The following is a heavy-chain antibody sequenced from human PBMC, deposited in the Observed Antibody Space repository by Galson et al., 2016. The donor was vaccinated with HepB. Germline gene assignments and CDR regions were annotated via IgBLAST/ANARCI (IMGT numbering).Heavy chain of an antibody. D-gene: IGHD3-10*01. V-gene: IGHV6-1*01. CDR2: TFYRSTWEN. CDR1: GDSVYNNAAA. Sequence: CAISGDSVYNNAAAWVWIRRSPSRGVEWLGRTFYRSTWENHYAGSVKNRITISPDTSRNQFSLHLNSVTPEDTAVNYCARAVMLGRGMDVWGQGTTVTVSS. J-gene: IGHJ6*02. CDR3: ARAVMLGRGMDV.